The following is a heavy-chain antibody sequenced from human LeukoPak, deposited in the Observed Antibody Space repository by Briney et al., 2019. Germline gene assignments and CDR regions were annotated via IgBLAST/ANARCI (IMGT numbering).Heavy chain of an antibody. J-gene: IGHJ5*02. V-gene: IGHV1-8*01. CDR1: GYTFTSYD. CDR3: ARVLGYCSSTSCYGRNWFDP. D-gene: IGHD2-2*01. CDR2: MNPNSGNT. Sequence: ASVKVSCKASGYTFTSYDINWVRQATGQGLEWMGWMNPNSGNTGYAQKFQGRVTMTRNTSISTAYMELSSLRSEDTAVYYCARVLGYCSSTSCYGRNWFDPWGQGTLVTVSS.